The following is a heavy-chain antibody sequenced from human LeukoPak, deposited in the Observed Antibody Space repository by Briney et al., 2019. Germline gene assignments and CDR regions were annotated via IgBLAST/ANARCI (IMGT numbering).Heavy chain of an antibody. CDR1: GGSISSYY. CDR2: IYYSGST. J-gene: IGHJ4*02. V-gene: IGHV4-59*01. Sequence: SETLSLTCTVSGGSISSYYWSWIRQPPGKGLEWIGYIYYSGSTNYNPSLKSRVTISVDTSKNQFSLKLSSATAADTAVYYCARDGGSSSPHIDYWGQGTLVTVSS. D-gene: IGHD6-6*01. CDR3: ARDGGSSSPHIDY.